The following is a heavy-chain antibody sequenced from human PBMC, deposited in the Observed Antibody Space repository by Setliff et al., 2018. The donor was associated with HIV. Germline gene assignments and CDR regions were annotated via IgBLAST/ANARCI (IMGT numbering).Heavy chain of an antibody. CDR2: INHSGNT. J-gene: IGHJ4*02. D-gene: IGHD3-10*01. CDR3: ARGLGRGSGTYYNPPGY. Sequence: SETLSLTCAFNGGSFSGYYWMWIRQSPGEGLEWIGEINHSGNTNYNPSLKSRVTMSGDTSKNQFSLNLTSVTAADTAVYFCARGLGRGSGTYYNPPGYWGPGTLVTISS. V-gene: IGHV4-34*01. CDR1: GGSFSGYY.